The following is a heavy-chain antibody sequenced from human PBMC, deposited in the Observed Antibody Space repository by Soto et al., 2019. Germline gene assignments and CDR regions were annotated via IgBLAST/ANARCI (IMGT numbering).Heavy chain of an antibody. CDR2: IYYSGST. CDR1: GGSISSSSYY. Sequence: SETLSLTCTVSGGSISSSSYYWGWIRQPPGKGLEWIGSIYYSGSTYYNPSLKSRVTISVDTSKNQFSLKLSSVTAADTAVYYCEVAAALYYYGMDVWGQGTTVTVSS. J-gene: IGHJ6*02. CDR3: EVAAALYYYGMDV. V-gene: IGHV4-39*01. D-gene: IGHD6-13*01.